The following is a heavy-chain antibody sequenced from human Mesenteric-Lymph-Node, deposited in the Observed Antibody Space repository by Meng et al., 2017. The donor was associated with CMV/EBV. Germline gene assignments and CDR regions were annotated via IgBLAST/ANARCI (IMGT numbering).Heavy chain of an antibody. D-gene: IGHD4-23*01. CDR2: INHSGST. Sequence: VRVQQWGAGLLKASEPLSLTCAGYGGSFSGYYWSWIRQPPGKGLEWIGEINHSGSTNYNPSLKSRVTISVDTSKNQFSLKLSSVTAADTAVYYCARHQRWLKSEGGFNYWGQGTLVTVSS. V-gene: IGHV4-34*01. J-gene: IGHJ4*02. CDR3: ARHQRWLKSEGGFNY. CDR1: GGSFSGYY.